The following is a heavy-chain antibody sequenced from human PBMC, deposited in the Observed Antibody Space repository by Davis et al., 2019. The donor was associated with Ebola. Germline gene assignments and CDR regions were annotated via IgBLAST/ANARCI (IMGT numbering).Heavy chain of an antibody. D-gene: IGHD2-2*02. J-gene: IGHJ6*02. V-gene: IGHV3-48*04. CDR3: ARDLYLGSWNYYGMDV. CDR2: IRSSGSPI. CDR1: GFTFSTYS. Sequence: GESLKISCAASGFTFSTYSMNWVRQAPGKGLEWVSYIRSSGSPIYYADSVKGRFTISRDNAKKSLYLQMNSLRAEDTAVYYCARDLYLGSWNYYGMDVWGQGTTVTVSS.